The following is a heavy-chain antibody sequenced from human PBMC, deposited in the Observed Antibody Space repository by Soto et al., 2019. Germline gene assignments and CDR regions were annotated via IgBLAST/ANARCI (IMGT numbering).Heavy chain of an antibody. CDR2: IIPIFGTA. Sequence: QVQLVQSGAEVKKPGSSVKVSCKASGGTFSSYAISWVRQAPGQGLEWMGGIIPIFGTANYAQKFQGRVTISADKSTRTAYMELSSMRSEDTAVYYCASASGATGYSYGHFDYWGQGTLVTVSS. CDR3: ASASGATGYSYGHFDY. CDR1: GGTFSSYA. J-gene: IGHJ4*02. V-gene: IGHV1-69*06. D-gene: IGHD5-18*01.